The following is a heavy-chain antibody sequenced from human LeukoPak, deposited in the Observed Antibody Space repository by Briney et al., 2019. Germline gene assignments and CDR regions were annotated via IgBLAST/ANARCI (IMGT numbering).Heavy chain of an antibody. CDR2: ISWDGNIQ. D-gene: IGHD6-19*01. CDR3: ARDYSGWYVFDY. CDR1: GFTFRSHA. J-gene: IGHJ4*02. Sequence: GGSLRLSCAASGFTFRSHAIHWVRQASGKGLEWVAFISWDGNIQYYAESVKGRFTLSRDNSKNTVYLQMNSLRFEDTAVYHCARDYSGWYVFDYWGQGTLVAVSP. V-gene: IGHV3-30-3*01.